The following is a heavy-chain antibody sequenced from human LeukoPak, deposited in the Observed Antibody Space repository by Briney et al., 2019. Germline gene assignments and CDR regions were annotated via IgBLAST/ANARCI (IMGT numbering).Heavy chain of an antibody. J-gene: IGHJ5*02. D-gene: IGHD6-6*01. V-gene: IGHV4-4*09. Sequence: SETLSLTCTVSGGSISSYYWGWIRQPPGKGLEWIGYIYTSGSTNYNPSLKSRVTISVDTSKNQCSLKLSSVTAADTAVYYCARLGSRSSGWFDPWGQGTLVTVSS. CDR1: GGSISSYY. CDR3: ARLGSRSSGWFDP. CDR2: IYTSGST.